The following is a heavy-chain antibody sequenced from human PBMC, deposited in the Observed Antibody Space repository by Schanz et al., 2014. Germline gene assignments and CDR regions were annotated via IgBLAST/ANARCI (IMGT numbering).Heavy chain of an antibody. CDR1: GYTFTNYY. D-gene: IGHD2-15*01. Sequence: QVQLVQSGAEVKKPGASVKVSCKASGYTFTNYYIHWVRQAPGQGLEWMGIVNPGGGSTSVAQRFQAGGTLTRDTSAGTAYLELTRLRFEDTTVYYCARGSLAGYVALLMAANDYWGQGTLXTVSS. CDR2: VNPGGGST. CDR3: ARGSLAGYVALLMAANDY. V-gene: IGHV1-46*01. J-gene: IGHJ4*02.